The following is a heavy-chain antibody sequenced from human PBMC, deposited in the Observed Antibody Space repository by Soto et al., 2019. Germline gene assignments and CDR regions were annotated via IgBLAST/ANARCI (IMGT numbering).Heavy chain of an antibody. CDR1: GGSISSSSYY. D-gene: IGHD6-19*01. CDR2: MYYGGST. Sequence: ASETLSLTCTVSGGSISSSSYYWGWIRQPPGKGLEWIGSMYYGGSTYYNRSLKSRVTISADTSKNQFSLKLSSVTAADTAVYYCARQRYSNGYWFDPWGQGTLVTVSS. V-gene: IGHV4-39*01. CDR3: ARQRYSNGYWFDP. J-gene: IGHJ5*02.